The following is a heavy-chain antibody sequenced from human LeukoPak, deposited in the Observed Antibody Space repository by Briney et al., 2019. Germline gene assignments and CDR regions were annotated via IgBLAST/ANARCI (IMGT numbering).Heavy chain of an antibody. V-gene: IGHV1-2*02. J-gene: IGHJ4*02. CDR1: GYTFTGYY. D-gene: IGHD3-22*01. Sequence: ASVKVSCKASGYTFTGYYMHWVRQAPGQGLEWMGWINPNSGGTNYAQKFQGRVTMTRGTSISTAYMELSRLRSDDTAVYYCARVARDSSGYYSADYWGQGTLVTVSS. CDR2: INPNSGGT. CDR3: ARVARDSSGYYSADY.